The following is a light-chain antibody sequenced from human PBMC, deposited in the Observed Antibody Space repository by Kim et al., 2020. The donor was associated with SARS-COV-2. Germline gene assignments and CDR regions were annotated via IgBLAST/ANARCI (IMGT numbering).Light chain of an antibody. V-gene: IGKV3-11*01. CDR2: DAS. CDR1: QSLSSF. CDR3: QKRSNWPPT. J-gene: IGKJ4*01. Sequence: LAPWNRTALSCRAIQSLSSFFAWYKQRPGQAPSLFFYDASLRATGIPARFGGSGSGIDFALTTSSLAPEDFSVYSCQKRSNWPPTFVGGTKMDIK.